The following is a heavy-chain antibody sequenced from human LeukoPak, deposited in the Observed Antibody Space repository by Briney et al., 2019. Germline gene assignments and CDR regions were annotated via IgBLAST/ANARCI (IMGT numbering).Heavy chain of an antibody. J-gene: IGHJ4*02. Sequence: GGSLRLSCAASGFTFSDFSMNWVRQAPGKGLEWLSYISSSGGTIWYADSVKGRFTSSRDSAKNSLYLQMNSLRAEDTAVYYCARIGAGSSRDYWGQGTLVTVSS. CDR1: GFTFSDFS. V-gene: IGHV3-48*04. D-gene: IGHD6-13*01. CDR2: ISSSGGTI. CDR3: ARIGAGSSRDY.